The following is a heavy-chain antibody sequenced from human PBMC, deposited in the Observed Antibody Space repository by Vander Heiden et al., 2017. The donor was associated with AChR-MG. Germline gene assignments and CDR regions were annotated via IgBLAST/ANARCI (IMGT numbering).Heavy chain of an antibody. CDR3: ARDSPDYITAAGVWFDP. CDR1: GFTFSYYS. Sequence: EVQLVESGGGLVKPGGSLRLSCAASGFTFSYYSMNWVRQAPGKGLEWVSSIRSSSSYIYYADSVKGRFTISRDNAKNSLYLQMNSLRAEDTAVYYCARDSPDYITAAGVWFDPWGQGTLVTVSS. J-gene: IGHJ5*02. D-gene: IGHD6-13*01. V-gene: IGHV3-21*01. CDR2: IRSSSSYI.